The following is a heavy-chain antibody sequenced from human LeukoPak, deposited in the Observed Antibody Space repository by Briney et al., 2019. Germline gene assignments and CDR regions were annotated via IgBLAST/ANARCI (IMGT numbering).Heavy chain of an antibody. CDR3: ARDIQGYSSGYYGMDG. CDR1: GFTLSDYG. J-gene: IGHJ6*02. V-gene: IGHV3-33*01. D-gene: IGHD6-19*01. CDR2: IWYDGSNK. Sequence: GGSLRLSCGGAGFTLSDYGVVQARQAPGKGLEWVAVIWYDGSNKYYADSVKGRFTISRDNSKNTLYLQMNSLRAEDTAVYYCARDIQGYSSGYYGMDGWGQGTTVTVSS.